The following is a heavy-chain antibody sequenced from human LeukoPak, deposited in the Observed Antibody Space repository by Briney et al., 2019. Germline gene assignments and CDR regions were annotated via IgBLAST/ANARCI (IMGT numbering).Heavy chain of an antibody. J-gene: IGHJ4*02. CDR3: ARGPYDYVWGSYRYTEYYFDY. Sequence: ASVKVSCKASGYTFTSYDINWVRQATGQGLEWMGWMNPNSGNTGYAQKFQGRVTMTRNTSISTAYMELSSLRSEDTAVYYCARGPYDYVWGSYRYTEYYFDYWGQGTLVTVSS. D-gene: IGHD3-16*02. CDR2: MNPNSGNT. CDR1: GYTFTSYD. V-gene: IGHV1-8*01.